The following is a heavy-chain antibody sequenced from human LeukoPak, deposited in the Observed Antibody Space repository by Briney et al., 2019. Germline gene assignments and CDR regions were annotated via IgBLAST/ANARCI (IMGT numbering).Heavy chain of an antibody. D-gene: IGHD3-22*01. CDR1: GYTFTNYG. J-gene: IGHJ4*02. CDR2: ISAYNGNT. CDR3: ARLNYYDSSGYYCFDY. V-gene: IGHV1-18*01. Sequence: ASMKVSCKAFGYTFTNYGISWVRQAPGQGLEWMGWISAYNGNTNYAQKLQGRVTMTTDTSTSTAYMELRSLRSDDTAVYYCARLNYYDSSGYYCFDYWGQGTLVTVSS.